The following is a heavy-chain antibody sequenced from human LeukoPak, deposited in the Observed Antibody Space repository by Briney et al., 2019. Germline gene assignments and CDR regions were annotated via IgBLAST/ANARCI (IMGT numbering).Heavy chain of an antibody. J-gene: IGHJ4*02. D-gene: IGHD3-3*01. CDR2: IKQDGSEK. Sequence: GGSLRLSCAASGFTFSSYWMSWVRQAPGKGLEWVANIKQDGSEKYYVDSVKGRFTISRDNAKNSLCLQMNSLRAEDTAVYYCARVRDYDFWSGYYTPLLYDYWGQGTLVTVSS. CDR1: GFTFSSYW. V-gene: IGHV3-7*01. CDR3: ARVRDYDFWSGYYTPLLYDY.